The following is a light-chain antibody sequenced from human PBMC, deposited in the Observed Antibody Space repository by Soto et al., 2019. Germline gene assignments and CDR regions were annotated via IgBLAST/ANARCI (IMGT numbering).Light chain of an antibody. J-gene: IGKJ4*01. CDR3: QQYGSSPLT. CDR1: QSVSSSY. V-gene: IGKV3-20*01. Sequence: EIVLTQSPGTLSLSPGERATLSCRASQSVSSSYLAWYQQKPGQAPRLLIYGASSRATGIPDRFSGSGSGTDFTLTINRLEPDDFVLYYCQQYGSSPLTFGGGTKLEIK. CDR2: GAS.